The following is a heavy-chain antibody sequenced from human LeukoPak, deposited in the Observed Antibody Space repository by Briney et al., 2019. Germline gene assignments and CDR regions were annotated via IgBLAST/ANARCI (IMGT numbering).Heavy chain of an antibody. CDR3: ARAPWIYGSGSYYDAFDI. J-gene: IGHJ3*02. D-gene: IGHD3-10*01. CDR1: GGSFSGYY. V-gene: IGHV4-34*01. Sequence: SETLSLTCAVYGGSFSGYYWSWIRQPPGKGLEWIGEINHSGSTNYNPSLKSRVTISVDTSKNQFSLKPSSVTAADTAVYYCARAPWIYGSGSYYDAFDIWGQGTMVTVSS. CDR2: INHSGST.